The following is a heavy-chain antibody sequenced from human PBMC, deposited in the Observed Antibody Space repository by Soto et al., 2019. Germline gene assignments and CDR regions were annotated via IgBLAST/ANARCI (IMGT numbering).Heavy chain of an antibody. D-gene: IGHD2-15*01. Sequence: GASVKVSCKASGYTFSDYYLHWVRQAPGQALEWVGWMHPNNGGTNYAQKFRGRVTMTRDTSITTAFMELSSLSADDTAVYYCLRGSPDPFIVEVAVPYGPDFWGQGTLVTVSS. CDR2: MHPNNGGT. CDR1: GYTFSDYY. CDR3: LRGSPDPFIVEVAVPYGPDF. J-gene: IGHJ4*02. V-gene: IGHV1-2*02.